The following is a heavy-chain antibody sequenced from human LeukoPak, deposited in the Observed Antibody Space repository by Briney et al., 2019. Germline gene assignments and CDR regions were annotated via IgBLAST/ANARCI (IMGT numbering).Heavy chain of an antibody. Sequence: PSETLSLTCTVSGGSISSYYWSWIRQPPGKGLEWIGYIYHSGSSNNNPSLKSRVTISVDTPKNQFSLKLSSVTAADTAVYYCAKWDYHFLHIDYWGQGTLVTVSS. CDR3: AKWDYHFLHIDY. CDR2: IYHSGSS. V-gene: IGHV4-59*01. J-gene: IGHJ4*02. CDR1: GGSISSYY. D-gene: IGHD2/OR15-2a*01.